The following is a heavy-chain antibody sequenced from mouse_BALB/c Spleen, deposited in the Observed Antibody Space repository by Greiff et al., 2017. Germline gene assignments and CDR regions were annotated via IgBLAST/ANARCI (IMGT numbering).Heavy chain of an antibody. D-gene: IGHD2-4*01. Sequence: EVQLVESGGGLVQPGGSRKLSCAASGFTFSSFGMHWVRQAPEKGLEWVAYISSGSSTIYYADTVKGRFTISRDNPKNTLFLQMTSLRSEDTAMYYCARRYDYEALFDYWGQGTTLTVSS. CDR1: GFTFSSFG. CDR3: ARRYDYEALFDY. J-gene: IGHJ2*01. CDR2: ISSGSSTI. V-gene: IGHV5-17*02.